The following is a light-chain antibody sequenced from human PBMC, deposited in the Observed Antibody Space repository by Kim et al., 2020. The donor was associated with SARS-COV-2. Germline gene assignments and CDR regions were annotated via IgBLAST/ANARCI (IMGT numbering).Light chain of an antibody. J-gene: IGLJ3*02. V-gene: IGLV1-44*01. CDR3: AAWDDSLNGPV. CDR2: SNN. CDR1: SSNIGSNT. Sequence: ELTQPPSATRTPGQRVTICCSGSSSNIGSNTVNWYQQLPGTAPKLLIYSNNQRPSGVPDRFSGSKSGTSASLAISGLQSEDEADYYCAAWDDSLNGPVFGGGTQLTVL.